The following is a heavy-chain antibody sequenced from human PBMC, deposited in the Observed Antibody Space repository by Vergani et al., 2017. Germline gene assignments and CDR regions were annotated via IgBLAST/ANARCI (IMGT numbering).Heavy chain of an antibody. J-gene: IGHJ4*02. CDR3: ARAYVGVVIIFNY. D-gene: IGHD3-3*01. Sequence: EVQLVASGGGLEQPGRSLRLSCAASGFTFSGSAMHWVRQASGKGLEWVGRIRSKANSYATAYAASVKGRFTISRDDSKNTAYLQMNSLKTEDTAVYYCARAYVGVVIIFNYWGQGTLVTVSS. V-gene: IGHV3-73*01. CDR2: IRSKANSYAT. CDR1: GFTFSGSA.